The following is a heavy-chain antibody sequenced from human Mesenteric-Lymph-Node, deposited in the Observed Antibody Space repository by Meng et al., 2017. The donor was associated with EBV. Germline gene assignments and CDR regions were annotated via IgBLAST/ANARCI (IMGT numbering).Heavy chain of an antibody. CDR1: RYSPMHCGLG. CDR2: IYWEHDP. Sequence: ETWPALVDPHTHPLVAQPLPRYSPMHCGLGCVLAPQGPGKALEWLALIYWEHDPRYSPSLKTRLTITQDTSEPQVVLTMTNMDPVDAASYYCAHWTSNYFDPWGQGTLVTVSS. CDR3: AHWTSNYFDP. V-gene: IGHV2-5*02. D-gene: IGHD3/OR15-3a*01. J-gene: IGHJ5*02.